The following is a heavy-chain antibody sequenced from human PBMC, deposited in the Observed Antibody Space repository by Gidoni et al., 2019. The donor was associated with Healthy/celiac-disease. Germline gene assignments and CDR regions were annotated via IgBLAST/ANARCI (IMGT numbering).Heavy chain of an antibody. CDR2: INPNSGCT. Sequence: QVQLVQSGAEVKKPGASVKVSCKASGDTYTGHSMHWVRQAPGQGREWMGWINPNSGCTNYAQKFQGRVTMTRDTSISTAYMELSRLRSDDTAVYYCARDQDDFGSGWRAPFDPWGQGTLVTVSS. D-gene: IGHD3-3*01. CDR1: GDTYTGHS. J-gene: IGHJ5*02. V-gene: IGHV1-2*02. CDR3: ARDQDDFGSGWRAPFDP.